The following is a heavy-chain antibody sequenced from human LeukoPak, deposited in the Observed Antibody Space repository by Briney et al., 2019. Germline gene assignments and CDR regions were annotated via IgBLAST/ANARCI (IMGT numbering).Heavy chain of an antibody. D-gene: IGHD6-13*01. CDR2: IKQDGSEK. J-gene: IGHJ5*02. V-gene: IGHV3-7*01. Sequence: PGGSLRLSCAASGFTFSSYWMSWVRQAPGKGLEWVANIKQDGSEKYYVDSVKGRFTISRDNAKNSLYLQMNSLRDEDTAVYYCARDGSSWPTQKVNWFDPWGQGTLVTVSS. CDR3: ARDGSSWPTQKVNWFDP. CDR1: GFTFSSYW.